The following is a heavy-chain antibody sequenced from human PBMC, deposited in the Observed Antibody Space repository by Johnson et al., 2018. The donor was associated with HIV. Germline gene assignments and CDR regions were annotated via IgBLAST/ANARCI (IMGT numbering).Heavy chain of an antibody. Sequence: VQLVESGGGLVPPGGSLRLSCAASGFTFSSSAMHWVRQATGKGLEWVSAIGTAGDTYYPGSVKGRFTISRENAKTSLYLQMNSLRAGDTAVYYCARGPWAFDIWGQGTMVTVSS. CDR2: IGTAGDT. J-gene: IGHJ3*02. V-gene: IGHV3-13*01. CDR1: GFTFSSSA. CDR3: ARGPWAFDI.